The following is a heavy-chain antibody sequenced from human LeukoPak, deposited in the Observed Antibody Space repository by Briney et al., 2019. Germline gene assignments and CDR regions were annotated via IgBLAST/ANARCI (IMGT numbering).Heavy chain of an antibody. Sequence: GESLKISCKGSGYSFTSYWIGWVRQMPGKGLEWMGIIYPGDSDTRYSPSFQGQVTISADKSISTAYLQWSSLKASDTAMYYCARHSYGSSGYSKPLIDYWGQGTLVTVSS. D-gene: IGHD3-22*01. CDR3: ARHSYGSSGYSKPLIDY. J-gene: IGHJ4*02. CDR2: IYPGDSDT. CDR1: GYSFTSYW. V-gene: IGHV5-51*01.